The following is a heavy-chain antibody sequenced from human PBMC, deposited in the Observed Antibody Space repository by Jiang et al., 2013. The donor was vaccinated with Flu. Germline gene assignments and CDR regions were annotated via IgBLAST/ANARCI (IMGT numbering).Heavy chain of an antibody. J-gene: IGHJ3*01. CDR3: ARGDDSNGYGAM. CDR2: IHYTGTT. Sequence: GPGLVKPSETLSLACTFSGGSFGSNYLSWIRQSPGKGLEWIGFIHYTGTTNYNPSLQSRVAIALDTSKNQFSLWLSSVTATDTAMYYCARGDDSNGYGAMWGQGTMVIVS. V-gene: IGHV4-59*08. D-gene: IGHD5-18*01. CDR1: GGSFGSNY.